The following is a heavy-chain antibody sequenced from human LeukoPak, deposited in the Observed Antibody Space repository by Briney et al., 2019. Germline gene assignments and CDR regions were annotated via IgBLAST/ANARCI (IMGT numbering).Heavy chain of an antibody. CDR3: AKGKWGLLPSWFDP. Sequence: PGGSLRLSCAASGFTFSNYAMSWVRQAPGKGLEWVSSISGSGGSTFYADSVKGRFTISRDNSKNTLYLQMNSLRAEDTAVYYCAKGKWGLLPSWFDPWGQGTLVTVSS. CDR2: ISGSGGST. D-gene: IGHD1-26*01. CDR1: GFTFSNYA. J-gene: IGHJ5*02. V-gene: IGHV3-23*01.